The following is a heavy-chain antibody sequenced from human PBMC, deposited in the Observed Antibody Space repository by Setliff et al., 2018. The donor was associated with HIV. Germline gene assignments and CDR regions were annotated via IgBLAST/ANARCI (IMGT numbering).Heavy chain of an antibody. D-gene: IGHD3-3*01. CDR1: GFTFRNYK. Sequence: PGGSLRLSCAASGFTFRNYKFNWVRQAPGRGLEWVSSISIGSGGAIDYADSVQGRFTISRDNSKNSLYLQMNSLRVEDTALYYCTRDYLYYNLYNGSPVYGMDVWGQGTTVTVSS. V-gene: IGHV3-21*04. CDR3: TRDYLYYNLYNGSPVYGMDV. J-gene: IGHJ6*02. CDR2: ISIGSGGAI.